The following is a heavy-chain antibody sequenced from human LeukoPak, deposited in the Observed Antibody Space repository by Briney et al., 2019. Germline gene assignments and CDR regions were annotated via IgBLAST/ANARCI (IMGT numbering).Heavy chain of an antibody. Sequence: SETLSLTCAVYGGSFSGYYWSWIRQPPGKGLEWIGEINHSGSTNYNPSLKSRVTISVDTSKNQFSLKLSSVTAADTAVYYCARVGYGSSCIDYWGQGTLVTVSS. V-gene: IGHV4-34*01. CDR1: GGSFSGYY. CDR3: ARVGYGSSCIDY. CDR2: INHSGST. D-gene: IGHD6-13*01. J-gene: IGHJ4*02.